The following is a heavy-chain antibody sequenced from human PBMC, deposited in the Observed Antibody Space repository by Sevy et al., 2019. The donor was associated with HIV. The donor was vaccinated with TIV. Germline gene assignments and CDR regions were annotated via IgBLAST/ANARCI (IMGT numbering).Heavy chain of an antibody. J-gene: IGHJ4*02. Sequence: GGSLRLSCAASGFTFSSYAMSWVRQAPGKGLEWVSAISGSGGSTYYADSVKGRFTISRDNSKNMLYLQMNSLRAEDTAVYYCAKDGEGSSGWYRWFDYWGQGTLVTVSS. CDR3: AKDGEGSSGWYRWFDY. V-gene: IGHV3-23*01. CDR2: ISGSGGST. CDR1: GFTFSSYA. D-gene: IGHD6-19*01.